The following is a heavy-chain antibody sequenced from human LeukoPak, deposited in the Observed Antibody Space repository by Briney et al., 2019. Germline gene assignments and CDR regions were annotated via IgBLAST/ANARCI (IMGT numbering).Heavy chain of an antibody. D-gene: IGHD6-13*01. J-gene: IGHJ4*02. V-gene: IGHV3-23*01. CDR2: ISSSDGSA. Sequence: GGSLRLSCAATGFTFSSYAMSWVRQSPGRGLEWVSAISSSDGSAYYADSMKGRFTISRDNSRNTLYLQMNSLRAEDTAVYYCARGPYSSNWYVDYWGQGTLVTVAS. CDR1: GFTFSSYA. CDR3: ARGPYSSNWYVDY.